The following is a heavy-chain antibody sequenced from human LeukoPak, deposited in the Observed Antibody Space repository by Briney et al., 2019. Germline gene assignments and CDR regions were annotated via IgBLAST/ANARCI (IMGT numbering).Heavy chain of an antibody. CDR2: IGGSGSFI. J-gene: IGHJ6*03. D-gene: IGHD3-3*02. CDR3: ARLLATWDYYYMDV. V-gene: IGHV3-48*02. Sequence: GGSLRLSCAGSGFTFSTYSIKWVRQAPGKGLEWVARIGGSGSFIYYADSVKGRFTISRDNAKKSVYLQMNSLRDEDTAVYFCARLLATWDYYYMDVWGKGTTVTVSS. CDR1: GFTFSTYS.